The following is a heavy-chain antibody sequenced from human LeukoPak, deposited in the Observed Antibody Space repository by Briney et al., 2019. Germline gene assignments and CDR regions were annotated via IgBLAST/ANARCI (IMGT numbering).Heavy chain of an antibody. J-gene: IGHJ4*02. V-gene: IGHV3-53*01. CDR3: TRDQMNY. Sequence: QPGGSLRLSCTASEFTVSRNYMLWVRQAPGKGLEWVSFIFSNGDTHYADSVKGRFTISRDTSKNTVSLQMNSLRVEGTAMYYCTRDQMNYWGQGTLVTVSS. D-gene: IGHD5-24*01. CDR1: EFTVSRNY. CDR2: IFSNGDT.